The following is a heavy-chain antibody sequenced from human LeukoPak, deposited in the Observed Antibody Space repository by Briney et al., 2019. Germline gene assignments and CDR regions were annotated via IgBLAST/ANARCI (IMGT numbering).Heavy chain of an antibody. D-gene: IGHD3-10*01. V-gene: IGHV1-24*01. J-gene: IGHJ4*02. CDR3: ATLVRAPAPDY. CDR2: FDPKDDKT. Sequence: ASVKVSCKASGYTLTELSMHWVRQAPGKGLEWMGGFDPKDDKTIYAQKFQRRLTMTEDTSTDTAYMELSSLTPEDTAVYYCATLVRAPAPDYWGQGTLVTVPS. CDR1: GYTLTELS.